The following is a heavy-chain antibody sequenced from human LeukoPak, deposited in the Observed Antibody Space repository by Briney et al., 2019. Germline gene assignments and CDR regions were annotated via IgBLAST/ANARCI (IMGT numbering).Heavy chain of an antibody. Sequence: SVKVSCKASGGTSSSYAISWVRQAPGQGLEWMGGIIPIFGTANYAQKFQGRVTITADESTSTAYMELSSLRSEDTAVYYCARGGGTHYDILTGYSTPYFDYWGQGTLVTVSS. CDR1: GGTSSSYA. J-gene: IGHJ4*02. CDR2: IIPIFGTA. D-gene: IGHD3-9*01. CDR3: ARGGGTHYDILTGYSTPYFDY. V-gene: IGHV1-69*13.